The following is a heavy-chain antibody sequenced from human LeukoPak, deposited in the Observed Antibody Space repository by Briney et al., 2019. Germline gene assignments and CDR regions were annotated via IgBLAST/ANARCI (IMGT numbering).Heavy chain of an antibody. D-gene: IGHD6-19*01. Sequence: EIXHSGSTNYNPSLKSRVTISVDTSKNQFSLKLSSVTAADTAVYYCARDSGWLGSYYYGIDVWGQGTTVTVSS. CDR2: IXHSGST. CDR3: ARDSGWLGSYYYGIDV. J-gene: IGHJ6*02. V-gene: IGHV4-34*01.